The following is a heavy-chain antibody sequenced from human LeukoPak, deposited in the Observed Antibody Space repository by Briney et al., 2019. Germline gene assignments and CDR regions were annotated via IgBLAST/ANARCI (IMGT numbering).Heavy chain of an antibody. J-gene: IGHJ1*01. CDR2: ISAYNGNT. D-gene: IGHD6-19*01. V-gene: IGHV1-18*01. Sequence: ASVKVSCKASGYTFTSYGISWVRQAPGQGLEWMGWISAYNGNTNYAQKLQGRVTMTTDTPTSTAYMELRSLRSDDTAVYYCARDTPGRWLVPFQHWGQGTLVTVSS. CDR3: ARDTPGRWLVPFQH. CDR1: GYTFTSYG.